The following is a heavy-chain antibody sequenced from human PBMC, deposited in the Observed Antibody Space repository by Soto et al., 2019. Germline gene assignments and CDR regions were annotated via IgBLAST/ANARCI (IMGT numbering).Heavy chain of an antibody. CDR1: GFTFSTYG. V-gene: IGHV3-15*07. CDR2: IKSKTDGETT. CDR3: RWFHY. J-gene: IGHJ4*02. D-gene: IGHD3-10*01. Sequence: GGSLRLSCAASGFTFSTYGMHWVRQAPGKGLEWVGRIKSKTDGETTDYAAPVKGRFTISRDDSKNTLYLQMNNLKTEDTAVYYCRWFHYWGQGTLVTVSS.